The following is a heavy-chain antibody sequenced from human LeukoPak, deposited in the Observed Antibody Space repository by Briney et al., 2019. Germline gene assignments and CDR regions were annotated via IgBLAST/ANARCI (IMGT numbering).Heavy chain of an antibody. Sequence: SLRLSCAASGFTFDDYAMHWVRQAPGKGLEWVSGISWNSGSIGYADSVKGRFTIPRDNAKNSLYLQMNSLRAEDTALYYCAKDIGSSSSPGYFDYWGQGTLVTVSS. CDR3: AKDIGSSSSPGYFDY. CDR1: GFTFDDYA. J-gene: IGHJ4*02. V-gene: IGHV3-9*01. D-gene: IGHD6-6*01. CDR2: ISWNSGSI.